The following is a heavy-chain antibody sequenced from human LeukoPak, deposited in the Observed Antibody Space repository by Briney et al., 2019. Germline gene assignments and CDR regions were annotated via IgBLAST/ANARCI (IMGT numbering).Heavy chain of an antibody. V-gene: IGHV1-58*02. Sequence: AASVTVSCKASGFTFTSSAMQWVRQARGQRLEWIGWIFVGSGNTNYAQTFQERVTITSDISTSTAYMELSSLRAEDTAVYYCAGELNSSSWYYFDYWGQGTLVTVSS. CDR3: AGELNSSSWYYFDY. D-gene: IGHD6-13*01. CDR2: IFVGSGNT. CDR1: GFTFTSSA. J-gene: IGHJ4*02.